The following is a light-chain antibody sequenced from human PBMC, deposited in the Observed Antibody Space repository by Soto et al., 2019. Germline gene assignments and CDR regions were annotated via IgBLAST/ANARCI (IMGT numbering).Light chain of an antibody. CDR2: KAS. J-gene: IGKJ1*01. Sequence: DVQTTQSPSTLSASVGDRVTITCRASQSVSIWLAWYQQKPGKAPDLLIYKASSLQSGVPSRFSGSGSGTEFTLTIDSLQPEDFATYFCQQHHEYAAWTFGQGTKVESK. V-gene: IGKV1-5*03. CDR1: QSVSIW. CDR3: QQHHEYAAWT.